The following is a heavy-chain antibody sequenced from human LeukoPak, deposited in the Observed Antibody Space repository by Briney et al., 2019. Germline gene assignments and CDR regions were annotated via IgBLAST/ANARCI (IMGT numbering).Heavy chain of an antibody. CDR1: GFTFPSYA. J-gene: IGHJ4*02. Sequence: GGSLRLSCAASGFTFPSYAMTWVRRAPGKGLEWVSSISDSGGSSYYADSVKGRFTISRDNSKNTLYLQMNSLRAEDTAVYYCARLYRGISSWFDYWGQGTLVTVSS. V-gene: IGHV3-23*01. D-gene: IGHD1-26*01. CDR3: ARLYRGISSWFDY. CDR2: ISDSGGSS.